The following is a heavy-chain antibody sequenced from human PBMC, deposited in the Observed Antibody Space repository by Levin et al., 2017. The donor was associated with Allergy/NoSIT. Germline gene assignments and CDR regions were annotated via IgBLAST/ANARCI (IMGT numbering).Heavy chain of an antibody. CDR3: ARIKRAVAGENWFDP. D-gene: IGHD6-19*01. CDR2: IFSNDEK. Sequence: SGPTLVKPTETLTLTCTVSGFSLSNARMGVSWIRQPPGKALEWLAHIFSNDEKSYSTSLKSRLTISKDTSKSQVVLTMTNMDPVDTATYYCARIKRAVAGENWFDPWGQGTLVTVSS. V-gene: IGHV2-26*01. CDR1: GFSLSNARMG. J-gene: IGHJ5*02.